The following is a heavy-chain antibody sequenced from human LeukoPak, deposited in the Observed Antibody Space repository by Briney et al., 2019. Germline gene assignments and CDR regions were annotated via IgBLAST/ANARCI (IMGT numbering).Heavy chain of an antibody. Sequence: SETLSLTCTVSGGSISSYYWSWIRQPAGKGLEWIGRIYTSGSTNYNPSLKSRVTMSVDTSKNQFSLKLSSVTAADTAVYYCARDPHSSGWILQGDAFDIWGQGTMVTVSS. J-gene: IGHJ3*02. V-gene: IGHV4-4*07. CDR1: GGSISSYY. D-gene: IGHD6-19*01. CDR3: ARDPHSSGWILQGDAFDI. CDR2: IYTSGST.